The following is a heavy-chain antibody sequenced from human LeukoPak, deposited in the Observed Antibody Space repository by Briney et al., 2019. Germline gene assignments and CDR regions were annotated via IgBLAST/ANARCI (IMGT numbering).Heavy chain of an antibody. CDR3: ATGGIQLWLMYY. CDR2: ISGSGGST. Sequence: PGGSLRLSCAASGFTFSSYAMSWVRQAPGKGLEWVSAISGSGGSTYYADSVKGRFTISRDNSKNTLYLQMNSLRAEDTAVYYCATGGIQLWLMYYWGQGTLVTVSS. D-gene: IGHD5-18*01. CDR1: GFTFSSYA. J-gene: IGHJ4*02. V-gene: IGHV3-23*01.